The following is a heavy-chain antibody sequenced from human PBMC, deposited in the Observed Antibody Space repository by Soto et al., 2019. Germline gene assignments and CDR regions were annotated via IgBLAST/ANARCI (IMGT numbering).Heavy chain of an antibody. CDR2: ISQSGTT. CDR1: GASISSDNR. CDR3: AKKVPAALRLYYFFGLDV. J-gene: IGHJ6*02. D-gene: IGHD2-15*01. V-gene: IGHV4-4*02. Sequence: SETLSLTCAVSGASISSDNRWTWVRQPPGEGLEWIGEISQSGTTKYNPSLASRVTISVDKSKNLFSLRLTSMTAADTAVYYCAKKVPAALRLYYFFGLDVWGQGTTVTVSS.